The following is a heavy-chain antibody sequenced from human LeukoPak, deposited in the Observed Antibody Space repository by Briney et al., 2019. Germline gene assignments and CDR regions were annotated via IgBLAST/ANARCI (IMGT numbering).Heavy chain of an antibody. CDR3: ARDSLAVWFDP. V-gene: IGHV4-61*02. Sequence: SETLSLTCTVSGGSISSGSYYWSWIRQPAGKGLEWIGRIYTSGSTNYNPSLKSRVTISVDTSKNQFSLKLSSVTAADTAVYYCARDSLAVWFDPWGQGTLVTVSS. CDR1: GGSISSGSYY. J-gene: IGHJ5*02. CDR2: IYTSGST.